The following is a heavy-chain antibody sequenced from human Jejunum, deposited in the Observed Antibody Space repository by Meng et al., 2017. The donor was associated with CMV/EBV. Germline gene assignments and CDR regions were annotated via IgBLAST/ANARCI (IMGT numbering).Heavy chain of an antibody. CDR3: ARGPVPDNSGYYPNS. J-gene: IGHJ4*02. CDR1: GETLNDYV. Sequence: GETLNDYVWTWIRQSPGKGLEWIGEINHSGSTNDNPSLKNRVTISLDTSKNQFSLELTSVTAADTALYYCARGPVPDNSGYYPNSWGQGTLVTVSS. D-gene: IGHD3-22*01. CDR2: INHSGST. V-gene: IGHV4-34*01.